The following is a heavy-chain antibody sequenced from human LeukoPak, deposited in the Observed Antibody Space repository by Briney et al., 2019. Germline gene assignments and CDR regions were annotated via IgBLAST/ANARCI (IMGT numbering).Heavy chain of an antibody. D-gene: IGHD6-13*01. CDR2: ISADNGNT. J-gene: IGHJ4*02. Sequence: ASVKVSCKASGYTSTSYGISWVRQAPGQGLEWMGWISADNGNTNYAQKLRGRVTMTTDTSTSTAYMELSSLRSEGTAVYYCARGVVAAAGIDYWGQGTLVAVSS. CDR3: ARGVVAAAGIDY. V-gene: IGHV1-18*01. CDR1: GYTSTSYG.